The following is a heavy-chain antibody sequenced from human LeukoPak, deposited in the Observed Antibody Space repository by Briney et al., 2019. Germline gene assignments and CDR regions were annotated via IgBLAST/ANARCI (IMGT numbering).Heavy chain of an antibody. CDR1: GGSISSYY. D-gene: IGHD6-19*01. J-gene: IGHJ4*02. CDR2: IYYSGST. CDR3: ARDSSGWSGFDY. V-gene: IGHV4-59*01. Sequence: SETLSLTCTVSGGSISSYYWSWIRQPPGKGLEWIGYIYYSGSTNYNPSLKSRVTISVDTSKNQFSLKLSSVTAADTAVYYCARDSSGWSGFDYWGQGTLVTVSS.